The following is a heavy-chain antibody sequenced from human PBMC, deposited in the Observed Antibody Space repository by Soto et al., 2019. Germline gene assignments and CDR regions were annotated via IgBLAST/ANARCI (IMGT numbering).Heavy chain of an antibody. Sequence: QVQLVESGGGVVQPGRSLRLSCAASGFTFSSYGMHWVRQAPGKGLEWVAVIWYDGSNKYYADSVKGRFTISRDNSKNTLYLQMNSVRAEDTAVYYCASPIAAAGYWGQGTLVTVSS. J-gene: IGHJ4*02. CDR3: ASPIAAAGY. CDR1: GFTFSSYG. CDR2: IWYDGSNK. V-gene: IGHV3-33*01. D-gene: IGHD6-13*01.